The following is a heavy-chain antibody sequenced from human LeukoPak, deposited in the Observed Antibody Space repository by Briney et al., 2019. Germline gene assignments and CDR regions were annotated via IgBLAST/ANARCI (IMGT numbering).Heavy chain of an antibody. V-gene: IGHV3-11*01. CDR1: GFTFSDYY. J-gene: IGHJ6*02. D-gene: IGHD4-17*01. CDR3: AREGRSATVTTVAYGYYYYYGMDV. CDR2: ISSSGSTI. Sequence: GSLRLSCAASGFTFSDYYMSWIRQAPGKGLEWVSYISSSGSTIYYADSVKGRFTISRDNAKNSLYLQMNSLRAEDTAVYYCAREGRSATVTTVAYGYYYYYGMDVWGQGTTVTVSS.